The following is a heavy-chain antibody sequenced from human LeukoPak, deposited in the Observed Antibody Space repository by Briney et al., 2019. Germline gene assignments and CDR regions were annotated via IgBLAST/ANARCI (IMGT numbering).Heavy chain of an antibody. J-gene: IGHJ4*02. CDR3: ARVAVSGPGARFDY. CDR2: MSAFNVNT. CDR1: RYTLTNYG. D-gene: IGHD4-11*01. V-gene: IGHV1-18*01. Sequence: ASVTVSFKASRYTLTNYGSSSVRPAPGQGVAWMGCMSAFNVNTNEAQKLQGRVSMTTDTSTTTAYMELRSMRSVDTAVYYCARVAVSGPGARFDYWGQGALVTVSS.